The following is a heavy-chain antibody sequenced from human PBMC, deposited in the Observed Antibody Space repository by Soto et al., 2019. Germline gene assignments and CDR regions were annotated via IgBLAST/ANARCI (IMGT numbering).Heavy chain of an antibody. D-gene: IGHD3-22*01. CDR3: ARDSRTTYYDSSGYPPDY. CDR1: GYTFTGYY. V-gene: IGHV1-2*02. Sequence: QVQLVQSGAEVKKPGASVKVSCKASGYTFTGYYMHWVRQAPGQGVEWMGWINPNSGGTNYAQKFQGRVTMTRDTSISTAYMELSRLRSDDTAVYYCARDSRTTYYDSSGYPPDYWGQGTLVTVSS. J-gene: IGHJ4*02. CDR2: INPNSGGT.